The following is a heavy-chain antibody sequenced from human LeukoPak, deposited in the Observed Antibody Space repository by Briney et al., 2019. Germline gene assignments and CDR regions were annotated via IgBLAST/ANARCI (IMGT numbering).Heavy chain of an antibody. CDR3: ARGQQGSSWYYFDY. V-gene: IGHV3-30-3*01. Sequence: GRSLRLSCAASGFTFSSYAMHWVRQAPGKGLEWVAVISYDGSNKYYADSVKGRFTISRDNSKNTLYLQMNSLRAEDTAVYYCARGQQGSSWYYFDYWGQGTLVTVSS. CDR2: ISYDGSNK. J-gene: IGHJ4*02. CDR1: GFTFSSYA. D-gene: IGHD6-13*01.